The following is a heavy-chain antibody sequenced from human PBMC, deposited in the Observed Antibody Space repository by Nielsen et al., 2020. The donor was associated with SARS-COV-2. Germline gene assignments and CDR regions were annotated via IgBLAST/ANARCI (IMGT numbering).Heavy chain of an antibody. Sequence: GGSLRLSCAASGFTFSSYAMSWVHQAPGKGLEWVSAISGSGGSTYYADSVKGRFTISRDNSKNTLYLQMNSLRAEDTAVYYCAKDFLDDSSGYNRLDAFDIWGQGTMVTVSS. V-gene: IGHV3-23*01. CDR1: GFTFSSYA. CDR3: AKDFLDDSSGYNRLDAFDI. CDR2: ISGSGGST. J-gene: IGHJ3*02. D-gene: IGHD3-22*01.